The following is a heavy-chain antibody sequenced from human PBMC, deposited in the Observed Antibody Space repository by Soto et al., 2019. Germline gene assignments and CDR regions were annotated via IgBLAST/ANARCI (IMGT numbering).Heavy chain of an antibody. CDR2: IIPIFGTA. CDR3: ARSLTYYYDSSGHYPRY. CDR1: GGTFSSYA. V-gene: IGHV1-69*13. Sequence: SVKVSCKASGGTFSSYAISWVRQAPGQGLEWMGGIIPIFGTANYAQKFQGRVTITADESTSTAYMELSSLRSEDTAVYYCARSLTYYYDSSGHYPRYWGQGTLVTVSS. D-gene: IGHD3-22*01. J-gene: IGHJ4*02.